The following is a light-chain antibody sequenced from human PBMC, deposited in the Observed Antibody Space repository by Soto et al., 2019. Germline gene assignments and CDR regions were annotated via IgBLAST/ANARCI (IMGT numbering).Light chain of an antibody. V-gene: IGKV3-15*01. Sequence: VTTYTPATLSLSPVQGPTVSWMSSQDISDTLAWYQHKPGQTPRLLIYDTSTRATGVPARFSGSGSGTEFTLTINGLQSEDFAVYYCQHYNNWPLTFGGGTKVDIK. CDR3: QHYNNWPLT. CDR1: QDISDT. J-gene: IGKJ4*01. CDR2: DTS.